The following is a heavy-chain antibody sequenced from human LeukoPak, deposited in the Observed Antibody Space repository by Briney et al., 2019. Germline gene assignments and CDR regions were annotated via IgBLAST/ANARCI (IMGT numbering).Heavy chain of an antibody. D-gene: IGHD3-10*01. J-gene: IGHJ3*02. CDR2: ISWNSGSI. V-gene: IGHV3-9*01. CDR3: AKVNRELGEAFDI. Sequence: PGRSLRLSCAASGFTFDDYAMHWVRQAPGKGLEWVSGISWNSGSIGYADSVKGRFTISRDNAKNSLYLQMNSLRAEDTALYYCAKVNRELGEAFDIWGQGTRVTVSS. CDR1: GFTFDDYA.